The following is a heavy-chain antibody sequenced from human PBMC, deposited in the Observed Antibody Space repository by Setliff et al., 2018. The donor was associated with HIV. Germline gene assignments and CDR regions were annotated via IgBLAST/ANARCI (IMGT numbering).Heavy chain of an antibody. Sequence: SETLSLTCAVSGGSTNNYYLTWIRQPPGKGLEWIGSVSNGGDTNYNPSLKTRVTISVDGSKNQFSLKLKSVTAADTAVYYCARWHPPYGFWEEDYWGQGTLVTVS. D-gene: IGHD3-10*01. V-gene: IGHV4-4*08. CDR1: GGSTNNYY. J-gene: IGHJ4*02. CDR3: ARWHPPYGFWEEDY. CDR2: VSNGGDT.